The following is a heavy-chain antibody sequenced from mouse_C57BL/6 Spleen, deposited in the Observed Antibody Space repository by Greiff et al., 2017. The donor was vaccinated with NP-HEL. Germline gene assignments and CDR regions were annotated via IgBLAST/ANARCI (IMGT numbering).Heavy chain of an antibody. Sequence: EVHLVESGGGLVQPGGSLKLSCAASGFTFSDYYMYWVRQTPEKRLEWVAYISNGGGSTYYPDTVKGRFTISRDNAKNTLYLQMSRLKSEDTAMYYCARHTTAMDYWGQGTSVTGSS. CDR1: GFTFSDYY. CDR3: ARHTTAMDY. J-gene: IGHJ4*01. CDR2: ISNGGGST. V-gene: IGHV5-12*01.